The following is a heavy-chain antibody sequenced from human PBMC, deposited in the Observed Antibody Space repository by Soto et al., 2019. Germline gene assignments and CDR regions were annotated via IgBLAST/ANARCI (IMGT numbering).Heavy chain of an antibody. Sequence: SVKVSCKTSGGTFSSYAISWVRQAPGQGLEWMGGIVPLFRTTNYAQKFQGRVTITADTSTYTVYMELSGRRSGDTAVYYCARGGYSSTWSNLLDRSGLDVWGQGTTVTVSS. CDR1: GGTFSSYA. J-gene: IGHJ6*02. D-gene: IGHD6-13*01. V-gene: IGHV1-69*06. CDR3: ARGGYSSTWSNLLDRSGLDV. CDR2: IVPLFRTT.